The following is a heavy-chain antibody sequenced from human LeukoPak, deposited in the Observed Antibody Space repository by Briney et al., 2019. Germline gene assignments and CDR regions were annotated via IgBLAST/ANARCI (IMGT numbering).Heavy chain of an antibody. J-gene: IGHJ4*02. V-gene: IGHV1-2*02. D-gene: IGHD5-18*01. Sequence: ASVKVSCKASGYTFTAYYMHWVRQAPGQGLEWMGWISPNTGGTNYAQKFQGRVTMTRATSISTAYMELSSLTSDDTAVYYCARDDSFQFDSWGQGTLVTVSS. CDR1: GYTFTAYY. CDR3: ARDDSFQFDS. CDR2: ISPNTGGT.